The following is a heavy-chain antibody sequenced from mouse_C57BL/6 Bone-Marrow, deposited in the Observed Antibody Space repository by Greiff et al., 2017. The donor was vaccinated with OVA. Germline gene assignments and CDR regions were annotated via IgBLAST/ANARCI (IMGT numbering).Heavy chain of an antibody. Sequence: VQLQQSGAELVKPGASVKLSCTASGFNIQDYYMHWVKQRTEQGLEWIGRIDPEDGETKYAPKFQGKATITADTSSNTAYLQLSSLTSEDTAVYYCAIWFFITTVVADVWGTGTTVTVSS. CDR3: AIWFFITTVVADV. V-gene: IGHV14-2*01. CDR2: IDPEDGET. J-gene: IGHJ1*03. D-gene: IGHD1-1*01. CDR1: GFNIQDYY.